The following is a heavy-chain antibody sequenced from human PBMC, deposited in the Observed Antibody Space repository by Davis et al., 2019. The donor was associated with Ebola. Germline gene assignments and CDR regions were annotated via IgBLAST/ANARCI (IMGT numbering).Heavy chain of an antibody. J-gene: IGHJ6*02. CDR1: GGSFSGYY. CDR2: INHSGST. CDR3: ARGLIDSGYDVYYYYGMDV. V-gene: IGHV4-34*01. D-gene: IGHD5-12*01. Sequence: PSETLSLTCAVYGGSFSGYYWSWIRQPPGKGLEWIGEINHSGSTNYNPSLKSRFTISVDTSKNQFSLKLSSVTAADTAVYYCARGLIDSGYDVYYYYGMDVWGQGTTVTVSS.